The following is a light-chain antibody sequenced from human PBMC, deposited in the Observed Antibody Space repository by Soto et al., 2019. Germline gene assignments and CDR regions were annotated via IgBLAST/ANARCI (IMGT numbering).Light chain of an antibody. CDR3: CSYAGSSTFYVV. V-gene: IGLV2-23*02. CDR2: EVN. CDR1: SSDVGSYNL. J-gene: IGLJ2*01. Sequence: QSALTQPASVSGSRGQSITISCTGTSSDVGSYNLVSWYQQHPGKAPKLIIYEVNKRPSGVSDRFSGSKSDNTASLTISGLQAEDEADYYCCSYAGSSTFYVVFGGGTKVT.